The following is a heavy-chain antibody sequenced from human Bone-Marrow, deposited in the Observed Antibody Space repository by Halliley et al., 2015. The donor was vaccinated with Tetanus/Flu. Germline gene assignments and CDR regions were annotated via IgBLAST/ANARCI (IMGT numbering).Heavy chain of an antibody. D-gene: IGHD3-22*01. J-gene: IGHJ6*02. Sequence: FYADAVKGRFTISRDNSKNTLFIQMKSLRAEDTAVYYCAKGLQEYDYDRRNYRAYYYHYAMDVWGQGTTVTVS. V-gene: IGHV3-30*02. CDR3: AKGLQEYDYDRRNYRAYYYHYAMDV.